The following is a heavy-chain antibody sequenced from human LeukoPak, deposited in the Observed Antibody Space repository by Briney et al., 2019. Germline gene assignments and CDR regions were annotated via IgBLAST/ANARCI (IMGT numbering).Heavy chain of an antibody. D-gene: IGHD4-17*01. Sequence: SETLSLTCTVSGGSISSYYWSWIRQPPGKGLEWIGCFYNSGSTNYNPSLKSRVTISVDTSKEQLSLKLNSVTAADAAVYYCARDPTHYDPPVWGQGTLVTVSS. CDR1: GGSISSYY. V-gene: IGHV4-59*01. CDR2: FYNSGST. J-gene: IGHJ4*02. CDR3: ARDPTHYDPPV.